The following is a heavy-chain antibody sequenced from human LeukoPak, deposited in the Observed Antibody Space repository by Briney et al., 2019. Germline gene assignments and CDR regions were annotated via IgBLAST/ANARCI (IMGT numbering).Heavy chain of an antibody. CDR2: INPHSGGT. Sequence: GASVKGSCEASGYTFTGYYMHWVRQAPGQGLEWMGWINPHSGGTNYAQKFQGRVTMTRDTCISTAYMELSRLRSDDTAVYYCARGFRYYDILTGPNYYMDVWGKGTTVTISS. D-gene: IGHD3-9*01. V-gene: IGHV1-2*02. J-gene: IGHJ6*03. CDR1: GYTFTGYY. CDR3: ARGFRYYDILTGPNYYMDV.